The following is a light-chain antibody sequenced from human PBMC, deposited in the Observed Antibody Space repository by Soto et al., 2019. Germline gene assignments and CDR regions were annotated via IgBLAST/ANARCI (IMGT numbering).Light chain of an antibody. J-gene: IGLJ2*01. CDR1: SSDVGGYNY. CDR2: EVS. CDR3: SSYAGSNNLVV. Sequence: QSALTQPPSASGSPGQSVTISCTGTSSDVGGYNYVSWYQQHPDKAPKLMIYEVSKRPSGVPDRFSGSKSGNTASLTVSGLQAEDEADYYCSSYAGSNNLVVFAGGTKLTVL. V-gene: IGLV2-8*01.